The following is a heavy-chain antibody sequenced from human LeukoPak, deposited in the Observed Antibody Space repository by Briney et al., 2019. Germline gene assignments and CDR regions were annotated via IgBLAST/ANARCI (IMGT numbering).Heavy chain of an antibody. J-gene: IGHJ4*02. CDR3: AKRGYGDYGPFDY. D-gene: IGHD4-17*01. V-gene: IGHV3-23*01. Sequence: GGSLRLSCAASGFTFSSYGMSWVRQAPGKGLEWVSAISGSGGSTYYADSVKGRFTISRDNSKNTLYLQMNSLRAEDTAVYYCAKRGYGDYGPFDYWGQGTLVTVSS. CDR1: GFTFSSYG. CDR2: ISGSGGST.